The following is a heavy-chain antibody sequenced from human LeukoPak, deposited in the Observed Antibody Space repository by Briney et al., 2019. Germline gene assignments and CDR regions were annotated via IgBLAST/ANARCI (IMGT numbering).Heavy chain of an antibody. CDR1: GFTFSSYA. D-gene: IGHD3-22*01. Sequence: GGSLRLSCAASGFTFSSYAMSWVRQAPGKGLEWVSAISGSGGSTYYADSVKGRFTISRDNSKNTLYVQMNSLRAEDTAVYYCEKDGGSGYYYFDYWGQGTRVTVSS. CDR2: ISGSGGST. V-gene: IGHV3-23*01. CDR3: EKDGGSGYYYFDY. J-gene: IGHJ4*02.